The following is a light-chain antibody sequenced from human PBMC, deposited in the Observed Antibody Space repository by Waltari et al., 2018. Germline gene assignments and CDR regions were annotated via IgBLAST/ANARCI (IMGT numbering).Light chain of an antibody. V-gene: IGKV1-5*03. CDR2: NIL. J-gene: IGKJ2*03. CDR3: QQYVSSSMFS. CDR1: QTITTS. Sequence: DIQLTQSPSTLSASVGDRVTIPCRASQTITTSLAWFQQKPGNPPKPLIYNILTLERGVPSRFSGSGSGTEFTLTITSLQPDDSATYYCQQYVSSSMFSFGQGTKLEIK.